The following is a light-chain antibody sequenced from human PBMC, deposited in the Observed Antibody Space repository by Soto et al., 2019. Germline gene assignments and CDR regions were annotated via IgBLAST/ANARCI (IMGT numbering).Light chain of an antibody. V-gene: IGKV1-9*01. CDR3: QQSNSYPLT. CDR2: GAS. J-gene: IGKJ4*01. CDR1: QGIGSN. Sequence: IQLTQSPSSLSASGGDRVTITCRASQGIGSNLAWYLQKPGEAPKLLVYGASTLQGWVPSRFSGSGSGTLFTLTISSLQTEDFATYFCQQSNSYPLTFGGGTKVEIK.